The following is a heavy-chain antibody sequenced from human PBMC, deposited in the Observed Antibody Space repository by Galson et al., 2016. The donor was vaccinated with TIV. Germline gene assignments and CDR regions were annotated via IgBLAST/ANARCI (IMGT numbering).Heavy chain of an antibody. Sequence: SLRLSCAASGFTFSNYGMHWVSQAPGKGLEWVAAFSYDERNTKYADSVKGRFTISRDNSKNTLYLQMHSLRPDDTAGYYCAKQWLKDYYGMDVWGPGTTVTVSS. CDR3: AKQWLKDYYGMDV. J-gene: IGHJ6*02. V-gene: IGHV3-30*18. CDR2: FSYDERNT. D-gene: IGHD6-19*01. CDR1: GFTFSNYG.